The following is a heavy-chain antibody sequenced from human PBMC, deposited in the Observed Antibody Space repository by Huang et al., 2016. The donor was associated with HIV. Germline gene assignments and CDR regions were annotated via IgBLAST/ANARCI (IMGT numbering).Heavy chain of an antibody. Sequence: QVHLQQWGAGLLKPSEALSLTCAVYGGSFRNYFWSWIRQPPGKGLEWMWEINHSGRTSYSPSRKSRVTISVDTSKNQFSLKLSSVTAADTAVYYCARVEINTLTGYFSSFDNWGQGTLVTVSS. CDR1: GGSFRNYF. CDR3: ARVEINTLTGYFSSFDN. J-gene: IGHJ4*02. CDR2: INHSGRT. D-gene: IGHD3-9*01. V-gene: IGHV4-34*01.